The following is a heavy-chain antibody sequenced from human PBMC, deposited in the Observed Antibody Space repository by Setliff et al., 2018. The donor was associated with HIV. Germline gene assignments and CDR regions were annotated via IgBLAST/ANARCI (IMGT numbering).Heavy chain of an antibody. J-gene: IGHJ4*02. CDR3: MDFAIAGAWDY. V-gene: IGHV3-15*01. Sequence: PGGSLRLSCAASGFIFSNARMNWVRQVPGKGLEWVGHIKKKGDGGTTEYATPVKGRFTISRDGSENMLYLQMDDLKTEDTAVYYCMDFAIAGAWDYWGQGTLVTVSS. CDR2: IKKKGDGGTT. D-gene: IGHD6-13*01. CDR1: GFIFSNAR.